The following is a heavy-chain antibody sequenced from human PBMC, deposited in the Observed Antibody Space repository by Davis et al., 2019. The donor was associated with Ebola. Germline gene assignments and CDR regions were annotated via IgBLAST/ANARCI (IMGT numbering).Heavy chain of an antibody. J-gene: IGHJ4*02. CDR1: GFNFATYS. V-gene: IGHV3-21*01. CDR2: ISSSNTPT. Sequence: PGGSLRLSCAASGFNFATYSMIWVRQAPGKGLEWLSYISSSNTPTYYADSVKGRFTISRDNAKNSLYLQMNSLRAEDTAVYYCAKGAGLVPAQYPYYFDYWGQGTLVTVSS. D-gene: IGHD2-2*01. CDR3: AKGAGLVPAQYPYYFDY.